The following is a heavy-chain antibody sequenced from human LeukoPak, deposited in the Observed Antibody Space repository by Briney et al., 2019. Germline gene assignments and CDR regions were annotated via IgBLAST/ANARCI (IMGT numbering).Heavy chain of an antibody. CDR3: AKGVKTGNYYDSSGLGADY. J-gene: IGHJ4*02. CDR1: GFTLSSYA. CDR2: VSGSGGST. V-gene: IGHV3-23*01. D-gene: IGHD3-22*01. Sequence: GGSLRLSCAASGFTLSSYAMSWVRQAPGKGLEWVSAVSGSGGSTYYADSVKGRFTISRDNSKNTLYMQMNSLRAEDTAVYYCAKGVKTGNYYDSSGLGADYWGQGTLVTVSS.